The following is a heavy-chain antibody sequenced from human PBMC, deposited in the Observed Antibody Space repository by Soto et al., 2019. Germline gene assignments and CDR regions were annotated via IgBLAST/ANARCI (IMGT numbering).Heavy chain of an antibody. D-gene: IGHD4-17*01. CDR2: IYSGGST. J-gene: IGHJ4*02. CDR3: ARDHYGDYY. Sequence: GESLKISCAASGFTVSSNYMSWVRQAPGKGLEWVSVIYSGGSTYYADSVKGRFTISRDNSKNTLYLQMNSLRAEDTAVYYCARDHYGDYYWGQGTLVTVSS. CDR1: GFTVSSNY. V-gene: IGHV3-66*01.